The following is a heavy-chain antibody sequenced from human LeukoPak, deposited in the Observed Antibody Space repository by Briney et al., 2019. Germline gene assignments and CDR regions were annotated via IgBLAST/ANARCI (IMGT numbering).Heavy chain of an antibody. Sequence: PSETLSLTCTVYGGSISSYYWSWIRQPPGKGLEWIGYIYYSGSTNYNPSLKSRVTISVDTSKNQFSLKLSSVTAADTAVDYCARDFFSSGWGDDAFDIWGQGTMVTVSS. CDR2: IYYSGST. D-gene: IGHD6-19*01. CDR3: ARDFFSSGWGDDAFDI. V-gene: IGHV4-59*01. J-gene: IGHJ3*02. CDR1: GGSISSYY.